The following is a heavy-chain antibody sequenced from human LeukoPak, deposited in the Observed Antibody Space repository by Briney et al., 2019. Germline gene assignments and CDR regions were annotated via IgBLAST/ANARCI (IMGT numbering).Heavy chain of an antibody. CDR3: AKDIGADYYYDSSGYFI. V-gene: IGHV3-43*02. CDR2: ISGDGDST. J-gene: IGHJ3*02. Sequence: PGGSLRLSRAASGFTFDNYAMHWVRQVPGKGLEWVSLISGDGDSTYYPGSVKGRFTISRDNNKNSLYLQMNSLRTEDTALYYCAKDIGADYYYDSSGYFIWGQGTMVTVSS. CDR1: GFTFDNYA. D-gene: IGHD3-22*01.